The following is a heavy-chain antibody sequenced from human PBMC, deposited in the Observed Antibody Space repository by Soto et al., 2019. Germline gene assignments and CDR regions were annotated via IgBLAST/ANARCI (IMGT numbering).Heavy chain of an antibody. J-gene: IGHJ6*02. V-gene: IGHV1-8*01. CDR1: GYTFTSYD. CDR3: ARAVVITRFPSNMFYYYYGMDV. CDR2: MNPNSGNT. Sequence: QVQLVQSGAEVKKPGASVKVSCKASGYTFTSYDINWVRQATGQGLEWMGWMNPNSGNTGYAQKFQGRVTMTRNTSISTAYMELSSLRSEDTAVYYCARAVVITRFPSNMFYYYYGMDVWGQGTTVTVSS. D-gene: IGHD3-22*01.